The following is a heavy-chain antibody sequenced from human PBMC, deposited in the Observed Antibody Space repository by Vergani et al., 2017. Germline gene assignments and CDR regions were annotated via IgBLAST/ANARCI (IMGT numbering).Heavy chain of an antibody. V-gene: IGHV4-59*01. CDR1: GGSISSYY. Sequence: QVQLQESGPGLVKPSETLSLTCTVSGGSISSYYWSWIRQPPGKGLEWIGYIYYSGSTNYNPSLKSRVTISVDTSKNQFSLKLSSVTAADTAVYYCARVPTTVTTDEGLYYYDGMDVWGQXP. D-gene: IGHD4-17*01. CDR3: ARVPTTVTTDEGLYYYDGMDV. J-gene: IGHJ6*02. CDR2: IYYSGST.